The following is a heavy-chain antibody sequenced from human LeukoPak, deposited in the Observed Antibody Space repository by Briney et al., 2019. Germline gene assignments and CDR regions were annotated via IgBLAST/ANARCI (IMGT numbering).Heavy chain of an antibody. CDR2: FDAEDGET. CDR3: ATGVVVAASNWFDP. D-gene: IGHD2-15*01. J-gene: IGHJ5*02. Sequence: ASVKVSCKVSGYTLTELSMHWVRQAPGKGLEWVGGFDAEDGETIYAQKFQGRVTMTEDTSTHTAYMELSSLRSEDTAVYYCATGVVVAASNWFDPWGQGTLVTVSS. V-gene: IGHV1-24*01. CDR1: GYTLTELS.